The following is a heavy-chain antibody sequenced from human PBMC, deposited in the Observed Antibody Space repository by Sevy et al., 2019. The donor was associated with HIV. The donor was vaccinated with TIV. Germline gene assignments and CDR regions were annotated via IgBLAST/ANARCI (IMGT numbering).Heavy chain of an antibody. V-gene: IGHV4-59*01. CDR1: GGSISGYY. CDR3: ARGSPDHYFGVDV. Sequence: SETLSLTCTVSGGSISGYYRSWIRQPPGKGLEWIGYHYYSGSTNYNPSLKSRVTISVDTSKNQFSLKLISVTAAETAVYYCARGSPDHYFGVDVWGQGTTVTVSS. J-gene: IGHJ6*02. CDR2: HYYSGST.